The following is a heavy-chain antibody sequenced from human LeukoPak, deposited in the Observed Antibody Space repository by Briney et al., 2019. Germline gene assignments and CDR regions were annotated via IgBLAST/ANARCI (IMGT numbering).Heavy chain of an antibody. CDR2: IIPIFGTA. V-gene: IGHV1-69*13. CDR1: GGTFSSYA. CDR3: ARGGVVPAAVHMDV. Sequence: GASVKVSCKASGGTFSSYAISWVRQAPGQGLEWMGGIIPIFGTANCAQKFQGRVTITADESTSTAYMELSSLRSEDTAVYYCARGGVVPAAVHMDVWGKGSTVTVSS. J-gene: IGHJ6*03. D-gene: IGHD2-2*01.